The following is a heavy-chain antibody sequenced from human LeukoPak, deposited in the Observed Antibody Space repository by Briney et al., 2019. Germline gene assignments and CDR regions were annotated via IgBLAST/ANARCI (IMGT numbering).Heavy chain of an antibody. CDR2: FDPEDGET. CDR3: ARDVRLLRYFENWFDP. V-gene: IGHV1-24*01. CDR1: GYTLTELS. J-gene: IGHJ5*02. Sequence: ASVKVSCKVSGYTLTELSMHWVRQAPGKGLEWMGGFDPEDGETIYAQKFQGRVTMTEDTSTDTAYMELSSLRSEDTAVYYCARDVRLLRYFENWFDPWGQGTLVTVSS. D-gene: IGHD3-9*01.